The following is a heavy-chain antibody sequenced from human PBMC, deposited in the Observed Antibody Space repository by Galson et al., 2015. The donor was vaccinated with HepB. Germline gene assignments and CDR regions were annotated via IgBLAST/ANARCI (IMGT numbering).Heavy chain of an antibody. V-gene: IGHV1-46*01. Sequence: SVKVSCKASGYTFTSYYMHWVRQAPGQGLEWMGIINPSGGSTSYAQKFQGRVTMTRDTSTSTVYMELSSLRSEDTTVYYCARDKNGYSYGYNWFDPWGQGTLVTVSS. D-gene: IGHD5-18*01. CDR2: INPSGGST. J-gene: IGHJ5*02. CDR1: GYTFTSYY. CDR3: ARDKNGYSYGYNWFDP.